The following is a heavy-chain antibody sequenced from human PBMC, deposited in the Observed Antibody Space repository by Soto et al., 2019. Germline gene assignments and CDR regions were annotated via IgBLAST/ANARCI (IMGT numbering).Heavy chain of an antibody. CDR1: GFTFTNYW. CDR2: IDNHGDGT. V-gene: IGHV3-74*01. CDR3: GTVFEK. Sequence: EVQVVESGGGLVQPGGSLRLSCAASGFTFTNYWMHWVRQVPGEGLVWVSRIDNHGDGTSYADFVKGRFTISRDNAKYTLYLQMSCLRGEETAIYYCGTVFEKWGQGTMVTVSS. J-gene: IGHJ3*02.